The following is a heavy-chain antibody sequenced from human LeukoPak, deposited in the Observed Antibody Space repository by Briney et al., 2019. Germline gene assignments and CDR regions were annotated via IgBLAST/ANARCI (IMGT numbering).Heavy chain of an antibody. J-gene: IGHJ6*02. Sequence: GASVTVSCKASGYTFTGYYMHWVRQAPGQGLEWMGWINPNSGGTNYAQKFQGRVTITRDTSISTAYMELSRLRSDDTAVYYCARGGVVTHPRFSYGMDVWGQGTTVTVSS. CDR3: ARGGVVTHPRFSYGMDV. CDR2: INPNSGGT. V-gene: IGHV1-2*02. CDR1: GYTFTGYY. D-gene: IGHD4-23*01.